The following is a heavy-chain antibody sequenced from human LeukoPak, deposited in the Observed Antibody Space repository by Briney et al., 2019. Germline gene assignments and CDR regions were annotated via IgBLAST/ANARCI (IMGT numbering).Heavy chain of an antibody. CDR2: IGTAGDT. J-gene: IGHJ6*02. Sequence: GRPLRLSCAASGFTFSSYDMPWVRQATGKGLEWVSAIGTAGDTDYPGSVKGRFTISRENAKNSLYLQMNSLRAGDTTVYYCARGAAGDYDYYGMDVWGQGTTVTVSS. D-gene: IGHD2-15*01. CDR3: ARGAAGDYDYYGMDV. CDR1: GFTFSSYD. V-gene: IGHV3-13*01.